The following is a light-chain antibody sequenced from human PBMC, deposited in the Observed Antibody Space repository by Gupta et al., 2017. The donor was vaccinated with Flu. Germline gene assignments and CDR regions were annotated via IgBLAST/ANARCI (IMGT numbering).Light chain of an antibody. V-gene: IGLV1-47*02. CDR3: AEWDDRLGRPV. Sequence: GTGPNIGSKYVHWYQQIPGTAPKLVLYSNNQRPSGVPDRFSGSKSGTSASLAISGVRSEDEAKYYCAEWDDRLGRPVFGGGTKVTVL. CDR2: SNN. CDR1: GPNIGSKY. J-gene: IGLJ3*02.